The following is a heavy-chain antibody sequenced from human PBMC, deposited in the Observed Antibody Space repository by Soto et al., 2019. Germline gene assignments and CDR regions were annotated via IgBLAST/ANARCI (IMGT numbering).Heavy chain of an antibody. CDR2: ISGSGTGT. J-gene: IGHJ4*02. CDR3: AKGSSGYSDTFEY. V-gene: IGHV3-23*01. CDR1: GFTFSSYS. Sequence: GWSLRLSCAASGFTFSSYSIYLVRQAPGKGLEWVSGISGSGTGTYYADSVKGRFTISRDNSKNTLYLQMNSLRAEDTAVYYCAKGSSGYSDTFEYWGEGTLVTVSS. D-gene: IGHD3-22*01.